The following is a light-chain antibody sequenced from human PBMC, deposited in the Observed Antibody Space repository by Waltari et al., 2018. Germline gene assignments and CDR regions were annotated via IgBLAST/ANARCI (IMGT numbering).Light chain of an antibody. Sequence: DIQMTQSPSSLSVSVGDTVTITCRASQSISSWLAWYQQKPGKAPKLLIYKASSLQSGVPSRFSGSGSGTDFTLIIRNLQPEDSAAYFCLQDSSSPLTFGGGTKVEIK. CDR1: QSISSW. CDR2: KAS. J-gene: IGKJ4*01. CDR3: LQDSSSPLT. V-gene: IGKV1-12*01.